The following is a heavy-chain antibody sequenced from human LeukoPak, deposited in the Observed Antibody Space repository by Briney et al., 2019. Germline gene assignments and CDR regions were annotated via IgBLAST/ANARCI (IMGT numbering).Heavy chain of an antibody. J-gene: IGHJ4*02. Sequence: NASETLSLTCTVSGGSISNSIYYWGWVRQPPGKVLEWIGSIYHSGTTYYSPSLKSRVTMSVDTSKNQFSLKLTSVTAADTAVYYCARLVPDSGWSRFCDYWGQGTLVTVSS. CDR1: GGSISNSIYY. V-gene: IGHV4-39*01. D-gene: IGHD6-19*01. CDR2: IYHSGTT. CDR3: ARLVPDSGWSRFCDY.